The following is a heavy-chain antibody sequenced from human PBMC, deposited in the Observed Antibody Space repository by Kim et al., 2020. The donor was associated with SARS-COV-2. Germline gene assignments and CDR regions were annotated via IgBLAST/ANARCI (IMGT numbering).Heavy chain of an antibody. Sequence: GGSLRLSCAASGFTFSSYAMSWVRPAPGKGLEWVSAISGSGGSTYYADSVKGRFTISRDNSKNTLYLQMNSLRAEDTAVYYCAKDMSEGPYDRSGYYYGTYYYYGMDVWGQGTTVTVSS. V-gene: IGHV3-23*01. CDR2: ISGSGGST. D-gene: IGHD3-22*01. CDR3: AKDMSEGPYDRSGYYYGTYYYYGMDV. CDR1: GFTFSSYA. J-gene: IGHJ6*02.